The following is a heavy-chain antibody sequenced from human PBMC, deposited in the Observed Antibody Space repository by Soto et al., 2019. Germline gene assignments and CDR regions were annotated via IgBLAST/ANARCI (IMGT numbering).Heavy chain of an antibody. J-gene: IGHJ6*02. CDR1: GFTFSSYA. V-gene: IGHV3-23*01. D-gene: IGHD2-2*01. Sequence: EVQLLESGGGLVQPGGSLRLSCAASGFTFSSYAMSWVRQAPGKGLEWVSAISGSGGSTYYADSVKGRVTISRDNSKNTRYLQMNSLRAEDTAVYYCAKDCEDCSSTSCYVAPSYGMDVWGQGTTVTVSS. CDR2: ISGSGGST. CDR3: AKDCEDCSSTSCYVAPSYGMDV.